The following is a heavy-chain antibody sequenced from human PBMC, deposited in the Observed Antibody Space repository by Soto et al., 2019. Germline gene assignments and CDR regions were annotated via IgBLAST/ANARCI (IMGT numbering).Heavy chain of an antibody. CDR3: ARGNGDYSNYFRLGGWFDS. CDR1: ASSFTNSHN. Sequence: PSETLSLTCSVSASSFTNSHNWGWIRQPPGQDLEWIGTIYYSGGTYYSQSLKSRATISIDTSRNSFSLSLLLATAADTAVYYCARGNGDYSNYFRLGGWFDSWGQGILVTVSS. V-gene: IGHV4-38-2*02. D-gene: IGHD4-4*01. J-gene: IGHJ5*01. CDR2: IYYSGGT.